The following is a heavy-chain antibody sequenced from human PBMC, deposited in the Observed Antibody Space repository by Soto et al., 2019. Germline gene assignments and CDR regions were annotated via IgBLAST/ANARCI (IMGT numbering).Heavy chain of an antibody. V-gene: IGHV1-18*01. CDR3: AREDYDSSGYYYWVWFDP. J-gene: IGHJ5*02. D-gene: IGHD3-22*01. CDR2: ISAYNGNT. Sequence: GASVKVSCKASGYTFTSYGISWVRQAPGQGLEWMGWISAYNGNTNCAQKLQGRVTMTTDTSTSTAYMELRSLRSDDTAVYYCAREDYDSSGYYYWVWFDPWGQGTLVTVSS. CDR1: GYTFTSYG.